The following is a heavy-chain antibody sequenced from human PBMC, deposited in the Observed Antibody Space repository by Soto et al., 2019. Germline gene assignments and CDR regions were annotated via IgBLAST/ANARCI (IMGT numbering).Heavy chain of an antibody. J-gene: IGHJ6*02. CDR3: ARGGFYYYGMDV. CDR1: GFTFSSYW. V-gene: IGHV3-74*01. CDR2: INSDGSST. Sequence: GGSLRLSCAASGFTFSSYWMHWVRQAPGKGLVWVSRINSDGSSTSYADSVKGRFTISRDNAKNTLYLQMNSLRAEDTAVYYCARGGFYYYGMDVWGQGTTVTSP.